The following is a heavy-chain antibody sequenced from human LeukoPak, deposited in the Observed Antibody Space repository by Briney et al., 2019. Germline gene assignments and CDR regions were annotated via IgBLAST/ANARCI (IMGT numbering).Heavy chain of an antibody. J-gene: IGHJ4*02. CDR2: ISSSSSYI. V-gene: IGHV3-21*01. Sequence: GGSLRLSCAASGITFNTYTMNWVRQAPGKGLEWVSSISSSSSYIYYAASVKGRFTISRDNAKHSLYLQMNRLRAKHTAVYFCGRQRQLERRTFGKEGSAFDYWGQGTLVAVS. D-gene: IGHD1-1*01. CDR1: GITFNTYT. CDR3: GRQRQLERRTFGKEGSAFDY.